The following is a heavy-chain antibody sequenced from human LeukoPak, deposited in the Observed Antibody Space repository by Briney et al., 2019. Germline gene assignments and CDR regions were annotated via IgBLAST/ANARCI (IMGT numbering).Heavy chain of an antibody. V-gene: IGHV5-51*07. D-gene: IGHD3-22*01. CDR3: ARRGYDSSAPPDY. CDR2: IYPGDSDT. Sequence: PGESLKISCKGSGYYFTSYWIGWVHQMPGKGLEWMGIIYPGDSDTRYSPSFQGQVTISADKSISTAYLQWSSLKASDTAMYCCARRGYDSSAPPDYWGQGTLVTVSS. J-gene: IGHJ4*02. CDR1: GYYFTSYW.